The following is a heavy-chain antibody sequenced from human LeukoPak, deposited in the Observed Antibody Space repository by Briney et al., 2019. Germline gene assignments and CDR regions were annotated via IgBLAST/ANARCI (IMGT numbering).Heavy chain of an antibody. D-gene: IGHD2-21*02. J-gene: IGHJ4*02. V-gene: IGHV3-23*01. CDR2: ISGSGGST. CDR1: GFTFSNYA. Sequence: GGSLRLSCAASGFTFSNYAMSWVRQAPGKGLEWVSAISGSGGSTYYADSVKGRFTISRDNSKNTLYLQMNSLRAEDTAVYYCAKDQDLGVPGLLFDYWGQGTLVTVSS. CDR3: AKDQDLGVPGLLFDY.